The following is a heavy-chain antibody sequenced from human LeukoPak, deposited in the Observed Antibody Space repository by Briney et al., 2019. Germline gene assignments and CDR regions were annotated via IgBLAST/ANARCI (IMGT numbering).Heavy chain of an antibody. CDR2: IYYSGST. CDR3: AREEATNAFDI. CDR1: GGSISSGGYY. J-gene: IGHJ3*02. Sequence: SETLSLTYTVSGGSISSGGYYWSWIRQHPGKGLEWIGYIYYSGSTYYNPSLKSRVTISVDTSKNQFSLKLSSVTAADTAVYYCAREEATNAFDIWGQRTMVTVSS. V-gene: IGHV4-31*03. D-gene: IGHD5-12*01.